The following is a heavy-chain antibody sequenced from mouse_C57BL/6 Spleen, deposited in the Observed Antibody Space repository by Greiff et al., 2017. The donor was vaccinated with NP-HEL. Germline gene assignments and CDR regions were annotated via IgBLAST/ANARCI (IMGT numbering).Heavy chain of an antibody. CDR2: IDPSDSYT. D-gene: IGHD1-1*01. CDR3: ARGAYYGSSYGY. Sequence: QVQLQQPGAELVKPGASVKLSCKASGYTFTSYWMQWVKQRPGQGLEWIGEIDPSDSYTNYNQKFKGKATLTVDTSSSTAYMQLSSLTSEDSAVYYCARGAYYGSSYGYWGQGTTLTVSS. J-gene: IGHJ2*01. V-gene: IGHV1-50*01. CDR1: GYTFTSYW.